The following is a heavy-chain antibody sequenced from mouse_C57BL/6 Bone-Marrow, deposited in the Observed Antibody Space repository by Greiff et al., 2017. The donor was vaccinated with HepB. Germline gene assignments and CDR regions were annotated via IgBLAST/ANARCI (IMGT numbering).Heavy chain of an antibody. Sequence: EVQLVESGGGLVQPKGSLKLSCAASGFSFNTYAMNWVRQAPGKGLEWVARIRSKSNNYATYYADSVKDRFTISRDDSESMLYLQMNNLKTEDTAMYYCVRHRGLPGAMDYWGQGTSVTVSS. J-gene: IGHJ4*01. D-gene: IGHD2-4*01. CDR2: IRSKSNNYAT. CDR3: VRHRGLPGAMDY. V-gene: IGHV10-1*01. CDR1: GFSFNTYA.